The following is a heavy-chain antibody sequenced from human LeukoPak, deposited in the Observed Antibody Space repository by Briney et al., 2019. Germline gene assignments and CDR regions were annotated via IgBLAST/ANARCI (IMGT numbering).Heavy chain of an antibody. CDR2: IKQDGGEK. V-gene: IGHV3-7*01. CDR3: ARAEGDYYYYFYMDV. CDR1: GFTFSDYY. Sequence: PGGSLRLSCAASGFTFSDYYMSWVRQAPGKGLEWVANIKQDGGEKYYVDSVKGRFTTSRDNGKNSLYLQMNSLRAEDTAVYYCARAEGDYYYYFYMDVWGKGTTVTVSS. J-gene: IGHJ6*03.